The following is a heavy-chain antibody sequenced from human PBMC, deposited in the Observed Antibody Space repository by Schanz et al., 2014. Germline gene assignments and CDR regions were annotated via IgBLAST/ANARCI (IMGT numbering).Heavy chain of an antibody. D-gene: IGHD2-8*01. V-gene: IGHV3-11*06. CDR2: VSSNNIYT. Sequence: VQLVESGGGLVKPGGSLRLSCTASGFTFSDYYMTWIRQAPGKGLEWVSYVSSNNIYTKYADSVRGRFTISRDNAKNSLFLQMNSLRADDTAVYYCSTDMLRRDGALEIWGLGTMVTVSS. CDR3: STDMLRRDGALEI. J-gene: IGHJ3*02. CDR1: GFTFSDYY.